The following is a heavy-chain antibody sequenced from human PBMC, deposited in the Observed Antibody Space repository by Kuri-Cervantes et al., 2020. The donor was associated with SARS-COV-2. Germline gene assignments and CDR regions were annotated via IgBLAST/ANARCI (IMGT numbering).Heavy chain of an antibody. CDR1: GFTFGDYA. CDR3: TREQNGGFYYYYGMDV. CDR2: IRSKAYGGTT. Sequence: GESLKISCTASGFTFGDYAMSWVRQAPGKGLEWVGFIRSKAYGGTTEYAASVKGRFTILRADSKSIAYLQMNMLKTADTAVYYCTREQNGGFYYYYGMDVWGQGTTVTVSS. D-gene: IGHD3-16*01. V-gene: IGHV3-49*04. J-gene: IGHJ6*02.